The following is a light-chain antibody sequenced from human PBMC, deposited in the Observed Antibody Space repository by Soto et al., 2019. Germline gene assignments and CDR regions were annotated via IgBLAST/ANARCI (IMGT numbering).Light chain of an antibody. Sequence: QSAPIQPASVSGSPGQSVTISCTGTSSDVAIYNLVSWYQQYPGKAPKLILYEVSKWPSGISHRFSGSKSGNTASLTISGLQAEDEADYYCFAYAGSRTWVFGGGTKVTVL. V-gene: IGLV2-23*02. CDR2: EVS. CDR3: FAYAGSRTWV. J-gene: IGLJ3*02. CDR1: SSDVAIYNL.